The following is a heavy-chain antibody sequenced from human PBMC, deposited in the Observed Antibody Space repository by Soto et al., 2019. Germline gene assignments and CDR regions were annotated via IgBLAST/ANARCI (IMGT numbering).Heavy chain of an antibody. D-gene: IGHD3-22*01. CDR3: ARAVYDSSGYYLDY. J-gene: IGHJ4*02. CDR2: IYYSGST. V-gene: IGHV4-30-4*01. Sequence: SETLSLTCTVSGGSISSGDYYWSWIRQPPGKGLEWIGYIYYSGSTYYNPSLKSRVTISVDTSKNQFSLKLSSVTAADTAVYYCARAVYDSSGYYLDYWGQGTLVTVSS. CDR1: GGSISSGDYY.